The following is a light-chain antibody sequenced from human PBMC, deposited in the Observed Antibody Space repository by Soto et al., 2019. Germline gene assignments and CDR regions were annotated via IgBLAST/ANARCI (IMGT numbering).Light chain of an antibody. CDR2: LNSDGSH. CDR1: SGHSSYA. CDR3: QTWGTGIRV. V-gene: IGLV4-69*01. Sequence: QPVLTQSPSASASLGASVKLTCTLTSGHSSYAIAWHQQQPEKGPRYLMKLNSDGSHSKGDGIPDRFSGSSSGAERYVTISSLQSEDEADYYCQTWGTGIRVFGTGNKVTV. J-gene: IGLJ1*01.